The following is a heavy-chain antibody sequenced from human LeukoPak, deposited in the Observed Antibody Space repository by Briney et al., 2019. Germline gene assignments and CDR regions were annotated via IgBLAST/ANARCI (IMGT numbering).Heavy chain of an antibody. V-gene: IGHV4-31*03. CDR2: IYYSGST. CDR1: GGSISSGGYY. CDR3: ARGGSSSSRVDY. Sequence: SQTLSLTCTVSGGSISSGGYYWSWIRQHPGKGLEWVGYIYYSGSTYYNPSLKSRVTISVDTSKNQFSLKLSSVTAADTAVYYCARGGSSSSRVDYWGQGTLVTVSS. J-gene: IGHJ4*02. D-gene: IGHD6-6*01.